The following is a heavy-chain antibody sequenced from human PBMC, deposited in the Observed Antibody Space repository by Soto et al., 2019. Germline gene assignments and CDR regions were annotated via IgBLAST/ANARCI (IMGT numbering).Heavy chain of an antibody. V-gene: IGHV1-3*01. CDR1: GYTFTTYA. D-gene: IGHD2-2*01. CDR3: ARGGDDCTPPRCYLIDY. CDR2: INAGNGYT. Sequence: QVQLVQSGAEVKKPGASVMVSCQASGYTFTTYAMHWVRQAPGKRLEWMGWINAGNGYTKYSQKLQGRVTITRDTSPTTAYMELSSLRSQDTAVYYCARGGDDCTPPRCYLIDYWGQGTLVTLSS. J-gene: IGHJ4*02.